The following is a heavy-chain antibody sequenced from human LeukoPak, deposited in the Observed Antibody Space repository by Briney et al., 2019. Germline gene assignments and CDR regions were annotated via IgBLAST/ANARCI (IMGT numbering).Heavy chain of an antibody. J-gene: IGHJ4*02. D-gene: IGHD6-19*01. CDR1: GGSFSGYY. CDR2: INHSGST. Sequence: SETLSLTCAVYGGSFSGYYWSWIRQPPGKGLEWIGEINHSGSTNYNPSLKSRVAISVDTSKNQFSLKLSSVTAADTAVYYCARGRYSSGWYYWGQGTLVTVSS. V-gene: IGHV4-34*01. CDR3: ARGRYSSGWYY.